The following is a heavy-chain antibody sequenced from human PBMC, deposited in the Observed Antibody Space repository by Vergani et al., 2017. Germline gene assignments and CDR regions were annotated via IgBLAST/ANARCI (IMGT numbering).Heavy chain of an antibody. Sequence: EVQLVESGGGLVKPGGSLRLSCAASGFTFSSSSMNWVRQAPGQGLELVSSISSSSSYIYYADSVKGRFTISRDNAKNSLYLQMNSLRAEDTAVYYCARDVSSGWPLDYYYYGMDVWGQGTTVTVSS. CDR2: ISSSSSYI. V-gene: IGHV3-21*01. J-gene: IGHJ6*02. CDR1: GFTFSSSS. D-gene: IGHD6-19*01. CDR3: ARDVSSGWPLDYYYYGMDV.